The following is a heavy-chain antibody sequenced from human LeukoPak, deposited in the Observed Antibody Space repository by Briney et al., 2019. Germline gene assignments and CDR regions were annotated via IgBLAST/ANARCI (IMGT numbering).Heavy chain of an antibody. Sequence: SETLSLTCTVSGGPISSHYWSWIRQPPGKGLEWIGEIHYSGSTNYNPSLKSRVTISVDTSKNQFSLKLSSVTGADTAVYYCASLYNWNYSHYYYYYLDVWGKGTTVTVSS. D-gene: IGHD1-7*01. J-gene: IGHJ6*03. CDR1: GGPISSHY. CDR3: ASLYNWNYSHYYYYYLDV. V-gene: IGHV4-59*11. CDR2: IHYSGST.